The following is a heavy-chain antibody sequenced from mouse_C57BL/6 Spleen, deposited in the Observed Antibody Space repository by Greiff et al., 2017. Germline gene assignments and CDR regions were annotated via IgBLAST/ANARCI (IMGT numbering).Heavy chain of an antibody. CDR3: VRDYNGSSYYWYFDV. J-gene: IGHJ1*03. D-gene: IGHD1-1*01. CDR1: GFSFNTYA. CDR2: IRSKSNNYAT. V-gene: IGHV10-1*01. Sequence: EVQLVESGGGLVQPKGSLKLSCAASGFSFNTYAMNWVRQAPGKGLEWVARIRSKSNNYATYYADSVKDRITISRDDSESMLYLQMNNLKTEDTAMYYCVRDYNGSSYYWYFDVWGTGTTVTVAS.